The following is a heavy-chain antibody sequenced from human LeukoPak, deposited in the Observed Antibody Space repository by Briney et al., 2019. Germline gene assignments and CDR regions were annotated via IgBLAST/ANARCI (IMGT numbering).Heavy chain of an antibody. J-gene: IGHJ6*03. D-gene: IGHD3-10*01. Sequence: EASVKVSCKASGYTFTSYGISWVRQAPGQGLEWMGWISAYNGNTNYAQKLQGRVTMTTDTSTSTAYMGLRSLRSDDTAVYYCARTITMVRGVMGRYYYYYMDVWGKGTTVTVSS. CDR2: ISAYNGNT. CDR1: GYTFTSYG. CDR3: ARTITMVRGVMGRYYYYYMDV. V-gene: IGHV1-18*01.